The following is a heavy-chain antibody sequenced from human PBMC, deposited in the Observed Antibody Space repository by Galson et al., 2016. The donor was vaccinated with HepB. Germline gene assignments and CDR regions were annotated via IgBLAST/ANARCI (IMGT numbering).Heavy chain of an antibody. V-gene: IGHV6-1*01. CDR2: TYYRSKWYS. D-gene: IGHD7-27*01. J-gene: IGHJ4*02. Sequence: CAISGDSVSSSSATWNWIRQSPSGGLEWLGRTYYRSKWYSEYAVSVNSRLSIKADTAKNQFSLQLSSVTPEDTAVYYCAKNINWGFDLWGQGTLVTVSS. CDR3: AKNINWGFDL. CDR1: GDSVSSSSAT.